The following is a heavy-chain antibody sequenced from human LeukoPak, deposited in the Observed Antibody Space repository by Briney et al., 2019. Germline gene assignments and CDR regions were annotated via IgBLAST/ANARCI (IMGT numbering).Heavy chain of an antibody. J-gene: IGHJ6*03. Sequence: GASVKVSCKASGYTFTSYYMHWVRQAPGQGLEWMGIINPSGGSTSYAQKVQGRVTITRDTSTSTVYMELSSLRSEDTAVYYCARDHGLQDYYYYMDVWGKGTTVTVSS. CDR2: INPSGGST. CDR3: ARDHGLQDYYYYMDV. V-gene: IGHV1-46*01. CDR1: GYTFTSYY. D-gene: IGHD5-24*01.